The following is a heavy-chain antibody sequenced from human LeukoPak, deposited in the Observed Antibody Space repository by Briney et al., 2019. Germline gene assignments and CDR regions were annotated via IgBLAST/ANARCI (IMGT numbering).Heavy chain of an antibody. V-gene: IGHV3-7*03. CDR3: ASKLYYYDSSGYYFRWGAFDI. Sequence: GGSLRLSCAASGFTFSSYWMSWVRQAPGKGLEWVANIKQDGSEKYYVDSVKGRFTISRDNAKNSLYLQMNSLRAEDTAVYYCASKLYYYDSSGYYFRWGAFDIWGQGTMVTVSS. CDR2: IKQDGSEK. CDR1: GFTFSSYW. D-gene: IGHD3-22*01. J-gene: IGHJ3*02.